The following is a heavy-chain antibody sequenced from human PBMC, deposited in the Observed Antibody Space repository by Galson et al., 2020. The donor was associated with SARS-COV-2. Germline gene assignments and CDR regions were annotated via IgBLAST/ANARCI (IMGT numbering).Heavy chain of an antibody. V-gene: IGHV3-23*01. J-gene: IGHJ4*02. CDR1: GFTFSSYA. Sequence: GGSLRLSCAASGFTFSSYAMSWVRQAPGKGLEWVSAISGSGGSTSYADSVKGRFTISRDNSKNTLYLQMNSLRAEDTAVYYCAIPPSPGIAAAGTDYWGQGTLVTVSS. CDR2: ISGSGGST. CDR3: AIPPSPGIAAAGTDY. D-gene: IGHD6-13*01.